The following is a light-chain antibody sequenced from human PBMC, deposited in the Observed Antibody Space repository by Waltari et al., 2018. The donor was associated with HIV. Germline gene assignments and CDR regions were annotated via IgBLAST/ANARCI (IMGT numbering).Light chain of an antibody. J-gene: IGKJ4*01. CDR1: QSLLLSNGYTY. Sequence: DIVMTQSPLSLAVTPGEPASISCRSSQSLLLSNGYTYLDWYLQKPGQSRQLLVYLGFNRASGVPDRISGSGSGTDFTLKISRVEAEDVGVYYCMQALQSPPTFGGGTTVEIK. V-gene: IGKV2-28*01. CDR2: LGF. CDR3: MQALQSPPT.